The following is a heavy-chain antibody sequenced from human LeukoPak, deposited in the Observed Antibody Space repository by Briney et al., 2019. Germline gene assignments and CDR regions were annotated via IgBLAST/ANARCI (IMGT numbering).Heavy chain of an antibody. V-gene: IGHV4-4*02. CDR3: AGAYCGGDCYSGRTFDI. CDR2: FYHSGST. CDR1: GGSISSSYW. D-gene: IGHD2-21*02. Sequence: SETLSLTCAVSGGSISSSYWWSWVRQPPGKGREWIGEFYHSGSTNYSPSLKSRVTLSVDKSKNQFSLRLSSVTAADTAVYYCAGAYCGGDCYSGRTFDIWGQGTMVTVSS. J-gene: IGHJ3*02.